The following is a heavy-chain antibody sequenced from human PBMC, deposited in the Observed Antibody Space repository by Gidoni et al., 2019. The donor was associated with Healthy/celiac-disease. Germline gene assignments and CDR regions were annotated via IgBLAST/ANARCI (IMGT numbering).Heavy chain of an antibody. CDR2: ISYDGSNK. D-gene: IGHD5-12*01. CDR3: AKVPPTSGYAEDY. CDR1: GFPFSSYG. J-gene: IGHJ4*02. V-gene: IGHV3-30*18. Sequence: QVQLVESGGGVVQPGRSLRLSCAASGFPFSSYGMHWVRQAPGKGLEWVAVISYDGSNKYYADSVKGRFTISRDNSKNTLYLQMNSLRAEDTAVYYCAKVPPTSGYAEDYWGQGTLVTVSS.